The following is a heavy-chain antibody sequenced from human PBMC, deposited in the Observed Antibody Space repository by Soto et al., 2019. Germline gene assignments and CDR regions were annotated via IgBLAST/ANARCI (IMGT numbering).Heavy chain of an antibody. CDR3: AKDHLRFLEWLSTYFDY. Sequence: GGSLRLSCAASGFTFSSYAMSWVRQAPGKGLEWVSAISGSGGSTYYADSVKGRFTISRDNSKNTLYLQMNSLRAEDTAVYYCAKDHLRFLEWLSTYFDYWGQGTLVTVSS. J-gene: IGHJ4*02. CDR2: ISGSGGST. V-gene: IGHV3-23*01. D-gene: IGHD3-3*01. CDR1: GFTFSSYA.